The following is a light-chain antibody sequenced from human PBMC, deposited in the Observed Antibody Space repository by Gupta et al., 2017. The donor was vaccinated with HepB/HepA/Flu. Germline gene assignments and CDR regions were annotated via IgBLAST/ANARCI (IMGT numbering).Light chain of an antibody. Sequence: IQMSRSPSSLSASVGDRVTITCRASQRISSYLNWYQQKPGKAPKLLIYDASILQIGVPSRFSGSGSGTEFTLTISSLQPEDFATYYCQQSYSTPWTFGQGTKVEIK. V-gene: IGKV1-39*01. J-gene: IGKJ1*01. CDR1: QRISSY. CDR2: DAS. CDR3: QQSYSTPWT.